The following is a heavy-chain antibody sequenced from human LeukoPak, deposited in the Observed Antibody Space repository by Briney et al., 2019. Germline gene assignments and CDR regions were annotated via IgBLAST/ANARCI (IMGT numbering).Heavy chain of an antibody. CDR1: GGSFSGYY. CDR3: ARGPHLSRGFLVVSAFDI. CDR2: INHSGST. D-gene: IGHD2-21*01. J-gene: IGHJ3*02. Sequence: SETLSLTCAVYGGSFSGYYWSWIRQPPGKGLEWIGEINHSGSTNYNPSLKSRVTIPVDTSKNQFSLKPSSVTAADTAVYYCARGPHLSRGFLVVSAFDIWGQGTMVTVSS. V-gene: IGHV4-34*01.